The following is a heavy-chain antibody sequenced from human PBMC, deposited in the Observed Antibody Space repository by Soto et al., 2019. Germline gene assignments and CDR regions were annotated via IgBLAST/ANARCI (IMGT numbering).Heavy chain of an antibody. V-gene: IGHV3-48*03. CDR3: ARDRRSLFYGYFDY. J-gene: IGHJ4*01. D-gene: IGHD4-17*01. CDR2: ISGSGSNR. CDR1: GFAFSSSE. Sequence: GGSLRLSCAASGFAFSSSEMNWVRQAPGKELQWVSYISGSGSNRYYADSVKGRFTISRDNAKNSLYLQMNSLRAEDTAVYYCARDRRSLFYGYFDYWGHGTLVTVSS.